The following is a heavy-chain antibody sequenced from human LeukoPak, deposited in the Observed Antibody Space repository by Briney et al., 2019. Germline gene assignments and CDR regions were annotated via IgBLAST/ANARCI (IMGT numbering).Heavy chain of an antibody. J-gene: IGHJ4*02. D-gene: IGHD6-13*01. CDR1: GFTFSSYA. Sequence: PGGSLRLSCAASGFTFSSYAMIWVRQAPGKGLEWVSFISGSGGGTSYADSVKGRFTISRDNSKNTLYLQMNSLRAEDTAVYYCAKDGKKYGSTWDSDYWGQGTLVTVSS. V-gene: IGHV3-23*01. CDR3: AKDGKKYGSTWDSDY. CDR2: ISGSGGGT.